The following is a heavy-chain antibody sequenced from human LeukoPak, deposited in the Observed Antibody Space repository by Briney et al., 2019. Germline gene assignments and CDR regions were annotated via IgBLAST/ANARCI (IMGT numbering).Heavy chain of an antibody. Sequence: GGSLRLSCAASGFSFSRYYMSWVRQTPGKALEWISYIPTSGISVQYADSVRGRFTASRDDAKNSMHLQMDSLRVEDTAVYYCTRAVGLGPGAHFDQWGQGALVIVSS. CDR2: IPTSGISV. V-gene: IGHV3-11*01. J-gene: IGHJ4*02. CDR1: GFSFSRYY. D-gene: IGHD1-26*01. CDR3: TRAVGLGPGAHFDQ.